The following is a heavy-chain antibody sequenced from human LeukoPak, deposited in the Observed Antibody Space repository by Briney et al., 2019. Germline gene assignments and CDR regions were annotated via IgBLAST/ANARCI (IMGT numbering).Heavy chain of an antibody. J-gene: IGHJ4*02. CDR2: IYYSGST. CDR1: GGSISSYY. V-gene: IGHV4-59*01. D-gene: IGHD1-26*01. CDR3: ARSSVGANFDY. Sequence: KTSETLSLTCTVSGGSISSYYWSWIRQPPEKGLEWIGYIYYSGSTNYNPSLKSRVTISVDTSKNQFSLKLSSVTAADTAVYYCARSSVGANFDYWGQGTLVTVSS.